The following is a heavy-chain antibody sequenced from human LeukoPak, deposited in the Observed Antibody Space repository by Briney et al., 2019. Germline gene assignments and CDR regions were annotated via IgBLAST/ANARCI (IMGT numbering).Heavy chain of an antibody. CDR1: GFTFSTYW. J-gene: IGHJ4*02. Sequence: GGSLRLSRVASGFTFSTYWMTWVPQAPGTGLEWGASIMQDGRQKYYVDSVKGRFTISRDNAKNSLYLQKDSLRVEDTAVYYCARYFNSNGYSSLRGDYWGQGTLVTVSS. D-gene: IGHD3-22*01. CDR3: ARYFNSNGYSSLRGDY. CDR2: IMQDGRQK. V-gene: IGHV3-7*01.